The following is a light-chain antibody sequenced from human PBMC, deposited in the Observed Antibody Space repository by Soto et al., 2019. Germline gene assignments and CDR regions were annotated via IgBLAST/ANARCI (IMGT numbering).Light chain of an antibody. Sequence: DIQMTQSPSSLSASVGDRVTITCRASQSISSYLNWYQQKPGKAPKLLIYAASSLPSGVPSRFSGRGSGTDFTLTISCLQPEDFATYYCQQSYSTPYTFGHGTKLEIK. CDR1: QSISSY. CDR3: QQSYSTPYT. V-gene: IGKV1-39*01. J-gene: IGKJ2*01. CDR2: AAS.